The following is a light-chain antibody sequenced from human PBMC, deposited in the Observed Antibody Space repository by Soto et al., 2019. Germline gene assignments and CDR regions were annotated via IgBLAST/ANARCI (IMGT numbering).Light chain of an antibody. CDR3: QQYGGSPRT. V-gene: IGKV3-20*01. J-gene: IGKJ1*01. Sequence: EIVLTQSPGTLSLSPGERATLSCRDSQSVNSIYLAWYQQKPGQAPRLLIYGASSRATGIPDRFSGSGSGTDFTLTISRLEPEDFALYYCQQYGGSPRTFGQGTKVDIK. CDR1: QSVNSIY. CDR2: GAS.